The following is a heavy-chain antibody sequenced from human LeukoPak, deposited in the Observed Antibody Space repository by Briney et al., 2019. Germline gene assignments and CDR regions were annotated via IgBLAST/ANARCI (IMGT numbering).Heavy chain of an antibody. CDR2: ITGGASTT. D-gene: IGHD4-17*01. Sequence: PGGSLRLSCAASGFPFTNYAMTWVRQAPGRGLGWISAITGGASTTYYADSVKGRFTISRDNLKNTVSLQMNSLRAEDTAVYYCAKESITNYGDTFDYWGQGTLVTVSS. J-gene: IGHJ4*02. V-gene: IGHV3-23*01. CDR1: GFPFTNYA. CDR3: AKESITNYGDTFDY.